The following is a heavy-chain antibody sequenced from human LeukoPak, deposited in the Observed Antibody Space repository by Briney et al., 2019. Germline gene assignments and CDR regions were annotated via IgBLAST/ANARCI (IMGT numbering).Heavy chain of an antibody. D-gene: IGHD6-13*01. V-gene: IGHV1-46*01. CDR2: INPSGGST. CDR3: ARDLPWQQLPPRY. J-gene: IGHJ4*02. CDR1: GYTFTSYY. Sequence: ASVKVSCKASGYTFTSYYMHWVRQAPGQGLEWMGIINPSGGSTSYAQKLQGRVTMTTDPSTSTGYMELRSLRSDDTAVYYCARDLPWQQLPPRYWGQGTLVSVSS.